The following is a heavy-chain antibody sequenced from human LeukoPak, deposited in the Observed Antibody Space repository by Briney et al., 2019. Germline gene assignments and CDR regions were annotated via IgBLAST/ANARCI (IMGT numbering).Heavy chain of an antibody. J-gene: IGHJ3*02. CDR3: ARGHPGAIGSSWNNVAFDI. CDR2: INHSGST. Sequence: SETLSLTCAVYGGSFSGYYWSWIRQPPGKGLEWIGEINHSGSTNYNPSLKSRVTISVDTSKNQFSLKLSSVTAADTAVYYCARGHPGAIGSSWNNVAFDIWGQGTMVTVSS. CDR1: GGSFSGYY. D-gene: IGHD6-13*01. V-gene: IGHV4-34*01.